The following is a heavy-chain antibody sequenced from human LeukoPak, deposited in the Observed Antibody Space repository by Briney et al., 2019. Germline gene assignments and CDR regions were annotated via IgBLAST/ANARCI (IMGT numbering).Heavy chain of an antibody. Sequence: GGSLRLSCAASGFTFSSHAMNWVRQAPGKGLEWVSVISGSGGSTYYADSVKGRFTISRDNSKNTLYLQMNSLRAEDTAVYYCAKPFRQLFPYYYSVREVGAKGPPDPLS. CDR2: ISGSGGST. V-gene: IGHV3-23*01. D-gene: IGHD6-13*01. J-gene: IGHJ6*04. CDR1: GFTFSSHA. CDR3: AKPFRQLFPYYYSVREV.